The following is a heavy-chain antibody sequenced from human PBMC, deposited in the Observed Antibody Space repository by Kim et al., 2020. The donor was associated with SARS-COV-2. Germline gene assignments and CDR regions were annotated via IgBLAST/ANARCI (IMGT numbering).Heavy chain of an antibody. Sequence: DSMKGRFTISRNNSEIYLYLQMNSLRTKDTALYYCARRTTDYYYDMDFWGQGTTITVSS. CDR3: ARRTTDYYYDMDF. D-gene: IGHD1-7*01. V-gene: IGHV3-43*01. J-gene: IGHJ6*02.